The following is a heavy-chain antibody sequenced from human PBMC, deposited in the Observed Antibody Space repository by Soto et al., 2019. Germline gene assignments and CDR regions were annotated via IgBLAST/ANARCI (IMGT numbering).Heavy chain of an antibody. J-gene: IGHJ4*02. CDR2: IIPIFGTA. V-gene: IGHV1-69*12. D-gene: IGHD3-10*01. CDR1: GGTFSSYA. CDR3: ARSITMVRGTPPPPFDY. Sequence: QVQLVQSGAEEKKPGSSVKVSCKASGGTFSSYAISWVRQAPGQGLEWMGGIIPIFGTANYAQKFQGRVTITADESTSTAYMELSSLRSEDTAVYYCARSITMVRGTPPPPFDYWGQGTLVTVSS.